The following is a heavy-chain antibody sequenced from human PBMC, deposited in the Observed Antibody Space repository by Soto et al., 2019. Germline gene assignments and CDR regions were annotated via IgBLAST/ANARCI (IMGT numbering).Heavy chain of an antibody. CDR2: SYYSGRT. V-gene: IGHV4-31*03. D-gene: IGHD2-21*02. J-gene: IGHJ4*01. CDR1: GLSISRGGYY. Sequence: PWETLSLTCTVSGLSISRGGYYWSWVRQQPGKDLEWIGNSYYSGRTYYNPSLKSRVILSVDTSKNHFSLTLRSVTAADSAMFYLAGSSGVDSEYYFGFWGDGARSPSPQ. CDR3: AGSSGVDSEYYFGF.